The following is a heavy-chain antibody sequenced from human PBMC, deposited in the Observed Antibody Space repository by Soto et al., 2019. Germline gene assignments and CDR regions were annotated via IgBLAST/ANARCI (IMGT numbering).Heavy chain of an antibody. CDR1: GFTFSNAW. Sequence: GGSLRLSCAASGFTFSNAWMNWVRQAPGKGPEWVGRIKSKTDGGTTDYAAPVKGRFTISRDDSKNTLYLQMNSLKTEDTAVYYCTTKVAAVAGSIYYYYGMDVWGQGTTVTVSS. CDR3: TTKVAAVAGSIYYYYGMDV. J-gene: IGHJ6*02. V-gene: IGHV3-15*07. CDR2: IKSKTDGGTT. D-gene: IGHD6-19*01.